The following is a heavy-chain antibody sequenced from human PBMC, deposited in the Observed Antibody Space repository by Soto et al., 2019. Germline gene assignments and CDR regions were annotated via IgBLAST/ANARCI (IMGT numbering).Heavy chain of an antibody. CDR2: IIPNSGTT. Sequence: QVQLVQSGAEVKKPGSSVKVSCKASGGSFRNFVISCVRQAPGQGLEWMGGIIPNSGTTNYAQKSQGKVTITADESTSTAYMELSGLTSEDTSLYYSARELGGEATIRFWGQGTLVTVSS. V-gene: IGHV1-69*01. D-gene: IGHD3-16*01. J-gene: IGHJ4*02. CDR1: GGSFRNFV. CDR3: ARELGGEATIRF.